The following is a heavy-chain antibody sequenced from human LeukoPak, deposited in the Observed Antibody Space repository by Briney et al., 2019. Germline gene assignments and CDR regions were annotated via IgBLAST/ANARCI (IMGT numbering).Heavy chain of an antibody. CDR1: GASISGYY. J-gene: IGHJ3*02. CDR3: ARDYYGWDAFDI. CDR2: IYSSGYT. Sequence: PSETLSLTCTVSGASISGYYWNWIRQPPGKGLEWIGYIYSSGYTNDNPSLKSRVTLSVDMSKNQFSLKLTSVTAADTALYYCARDYYGWDAFDIWGQGTMVTVSS. V-gene: IGHV4-59*01. D-gene: IGHD3-10*01.